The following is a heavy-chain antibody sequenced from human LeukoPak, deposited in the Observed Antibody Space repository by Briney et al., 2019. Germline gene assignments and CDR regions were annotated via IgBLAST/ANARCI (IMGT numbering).Heavy chain of an antibody. D-gene: IGHD5-12*01. CDR2: IYTSGST. V-gene: IGHV4-61*02. CDR3: ARGGGPGLRPLDFDY. Sequence: KTSQTLSLTCTVSGGSISSGSYYWSWIRQPAGKGLEWIGRIYTSGSTNYNPSLKSRVTISVDTSKNQFSLKLSSVTAADTAVYYCARGGGPGLRPLDFDYWGQGTLVTVSS. J-gene: IGHJ4*02. CDR1: GGSISSGSYY.